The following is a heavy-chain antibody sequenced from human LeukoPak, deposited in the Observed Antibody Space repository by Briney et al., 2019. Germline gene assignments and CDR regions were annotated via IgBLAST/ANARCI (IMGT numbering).Heavy chain of an antibody. CDR3: ARAALLTGGGYHFDS. J-gene: IGHJ4*01. CDR2: ISSDGGAM. CDR1: GFTFSDYY. D-gene: IGHD7-27*01. Sequence: GGSLRLSCAASGFTFSDYYMTWIRQAPGKGLEWVSSISSDGGAMYYADSVKGRFTVSRDNARNSLYLQMNSLSAEDTAVYFCARAALLTGGGYHFDSWGHGTLVTVSS. V-gene: IGHV3-11*01.